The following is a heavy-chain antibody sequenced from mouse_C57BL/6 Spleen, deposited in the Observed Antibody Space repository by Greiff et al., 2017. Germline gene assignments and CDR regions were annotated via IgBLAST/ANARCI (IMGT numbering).Heavy chain of an antibody. D-gene: IGHD1-1*01. CDR1: GYTFTSYW. CDR3: AYTVVATGYFDY. CDR2: IDPSDSYT. J-gene: IGHJ2*01. V-gene: IGHV1-59*01. Sequence: QVQLQQPGAELVRPGTSVKLSCKASGYTFTSYWMHWVKQRPGQGLEWIGVIDPSDSYTNYNQKFKGKATLTVDTSSSTAYMQLSSLTSEDSAVYYCAYTVVATGYFDYWGQGTTLTVSS.